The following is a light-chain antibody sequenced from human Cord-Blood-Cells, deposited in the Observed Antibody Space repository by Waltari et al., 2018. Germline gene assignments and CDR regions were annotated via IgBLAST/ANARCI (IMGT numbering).Light chain of an antibody. J-gene: IGKJ1*01. Sequence: DPVVTQSPLSLPVTPGALPSISCRPPQSLLHSNGYNYLDWYLQKPGQSPQLLIYLGSNRASGVPDRFSGSGSGTDFTLKISRVEAEDVGVYYCMQALQTSWTFGQGTKVEIK. V-gene: IGKV2-28*01. CDR2: LGS. CDR1: QSLLHSNGYNY. CDR3: MQALQTSWT.